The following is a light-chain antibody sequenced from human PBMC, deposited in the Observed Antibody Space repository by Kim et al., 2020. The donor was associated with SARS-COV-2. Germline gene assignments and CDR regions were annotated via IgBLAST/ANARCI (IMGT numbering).Light chain of an antibody. CDR2: DVS. Sequence: PAQSFSTDGTNTVSDFDGYTYFYWYQQHPGKAPILKVYDVSTRASVVPAGFSVSNSGNTASLSISRHQAEDESDCYCCSYRGSYVFGTGTKVTVL. V-gene: IGLV2-11*01. CDR1: VSDFDGYTY. CDR3: CSYRGSYV. J-gene: IGLJ1*01.